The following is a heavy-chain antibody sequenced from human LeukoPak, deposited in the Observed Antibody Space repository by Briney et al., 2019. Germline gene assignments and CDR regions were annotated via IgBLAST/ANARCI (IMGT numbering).Heavy chain of an antibody. J-gene: IGHJ4*02. CDR1: GFTFSSYS. Sequence: GGSLRLSCAASGFTFSSYSMNWVRQAPGKGLEWVSSISSSSSYIYYADSVKGRFTISRDNAKNSLYLQMNSLRAEDTAVHYCARDVLWDIVVVPAAIPDYWGQGTLVTVSS. CDR2: ISSSSSYI. CDR3: ARDVLWDIVVVPAAIPDY. V-gene: IGHV3-21*01. D-gene: IGHD2-2*02.